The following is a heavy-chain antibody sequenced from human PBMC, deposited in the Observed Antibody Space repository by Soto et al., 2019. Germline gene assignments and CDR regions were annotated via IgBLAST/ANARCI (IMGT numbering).Heavy chain of an antibody. CDR2: MNPNSGNT. V-gene: IGHV1-8*01. CDR3: ARVIAVACTVPGTQYNWFDP. CDR1: GYTFTSYD. Sequence: QVQLVQSGAEVKKPGASVKVSCKASGYTFTSYDINWVRQATGQGLEWMGWMNPNSGNTGYAQKFQGRVTMTRNTSISTAYMELSSLRSEDTAVYYCARVIAVACTVPGTQYNWFDPWGQGTLVTVSS. D-gene: IGHD6-19*01. J-gene: IGHJ5*02.